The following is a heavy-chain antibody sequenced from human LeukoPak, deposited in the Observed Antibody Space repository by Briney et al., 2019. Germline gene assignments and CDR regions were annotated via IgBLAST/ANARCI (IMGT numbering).Heavy chain of an antibody. CDR3: ARGSHGDYYDSSGYYYYFDC. CDR1: GYTFTGYY. D-gene: IGHD3-22*01. V-gene: IGHV1-2*02. CDR2: INPNSGGT. J-gene: IGHJ4*02. Sequence: GASVKVSCKASGYTFTGYYMHWVRQAPGQGLEWMGWINPNSGGTNYAQKFQGRVTMTRDTSISTAYMELSRLRSDDTAVYYCARGSHGDYYDSSGYYYYFDCWGQGTLVTVSS.